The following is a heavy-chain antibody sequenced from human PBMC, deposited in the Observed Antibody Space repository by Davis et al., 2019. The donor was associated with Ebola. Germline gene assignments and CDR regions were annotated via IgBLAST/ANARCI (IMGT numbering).Heavy chain of an antibody. CDR3: AKAGGGWYYDY. V-gene: IGHV3-23*01. J-gene: IGHJ4*02. D-gene: IGHD2-15*01. CDR1: GFTFSSYS. Sequence: GESLKISCAASGFTFSSYSMNWVRQAPGKGLEWVSSISGSGGGVYYADSVKGRFTISRDNSKNTLDLQLSSLKAEDTAVYYCAKAGGGWYYDYWGQGTLVTVFS. CDR2: ISGSGGGV.